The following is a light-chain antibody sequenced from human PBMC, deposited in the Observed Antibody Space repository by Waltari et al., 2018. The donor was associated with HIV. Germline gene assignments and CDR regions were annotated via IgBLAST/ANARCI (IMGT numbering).Light chain of an antibody. V-gene: IGLV2-11*01. Sequence: QSALTQPRSVSGSPGQSVTMSCSGTSSDVGGYKYVSWYQQHPGKAPKLLIYDVNKRPSGVSDRFSGSKSGNTASLTISGLQVEDEADYYCCSYAGSYTYVVLGGETKLTVL. CDR2: DVN. CDR3: CSYAGSYTYVV. CDR1: SSDVGGYKY. J-gene: IGLJ2*01.